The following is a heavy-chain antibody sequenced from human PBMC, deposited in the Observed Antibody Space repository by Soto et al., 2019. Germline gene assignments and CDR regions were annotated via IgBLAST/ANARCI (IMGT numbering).Heavy chain of an antibody. Sequence: SESLSLTCTVSGGSVSSYSWTWVRQPPGKGLEWIGYVYYSGSTHYNPSLKSRVTISLDTSKNQFSLKLTSVTAADTAMYFCASSPPAMVAPNIWGQGTLVTVSS. D-gene: IGHD5-18*01. V-gene: IGHV4-59*02. CDR2: VYYSGST. CDR1: GGSVSSYS. CDR3: ASSPPAMVAPNI. J-gene: IGHJ4*02.